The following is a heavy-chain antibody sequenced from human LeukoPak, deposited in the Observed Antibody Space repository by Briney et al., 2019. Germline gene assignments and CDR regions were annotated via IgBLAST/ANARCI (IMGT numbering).Heavy chain of an antibody. CDR2: FDPEDGET. V-gene: IGHV1-24*01. D-gene: IGHD4-17*01. CDR1: GYTLTELS. J-gene: IGHJ4*02. Sequence: GASVKVSCKVSGYTLTELSMHWVRQAPGRGLEWMGGFDPEDGETIYAQKFQGRVTMTEDTSTDTAYMELSSLRSEDTAVYYCATAYYGDYVLDYWGQGTLATVSS. CDR3: ATAYYGDYVLDY.